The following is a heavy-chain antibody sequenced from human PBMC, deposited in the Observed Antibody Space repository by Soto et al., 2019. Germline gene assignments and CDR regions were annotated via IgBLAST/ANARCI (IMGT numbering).Heavy chain of an antibody. CDR2: ISYDGRNK. V-gene: IGHV3-30*18. CDR1: GFIFSTYG. J-gene: IGHJ6*02. CDR3: AKDTATAITSYYINGMDV. Sequence: QMQLVESGGGVVQPGRSLRVSCEASGFIFSTYGMHWVRQAPGKGLERVAVISYDGRNKYYADSVRGRFTISRDKSKNTLHLQMNTLRGAETAVYYCAKDTATAITSYYINGMDVWGQGTTVTVSS. D-gene: IGHD5-12*01.